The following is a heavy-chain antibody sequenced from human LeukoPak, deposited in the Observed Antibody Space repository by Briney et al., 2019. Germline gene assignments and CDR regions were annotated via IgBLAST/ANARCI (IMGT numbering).Heavy chain of an antibody. D-gene: IGHD3-22*01. CDR1: GGSISSYY. CDR2: IYYSGST. J-gene: IGHJ4*02. Sequence: SETLSLTCTVSGGSISSYYWSWIRQPPGKGLEWIGYIYYSGSTNYSPSLKSRVTISVDTSKNQFSLKLSSVTAADTAVYYCAREGSGSLFDYWGQGTLVTVSS. CDR3: AREGSGSLFDY. V-gene: IGHV4-59*01.